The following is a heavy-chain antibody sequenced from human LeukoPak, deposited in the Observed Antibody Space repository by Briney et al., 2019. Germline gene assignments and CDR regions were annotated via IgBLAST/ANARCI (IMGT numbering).Heavy chain of an antibody. CDR3: ARDPSYDSSGHYNDY. CDR1: GFTVSSNY. V-gene: IGHV3-66*01. CDR2: IYGGGGT. D-gene: IGHD3-22*01. Sequence: GGSLRLSCAASGFTVSSNYMSWVRQAPGKGLEWVSVIYGGGGTYYADSVKGRFTISRDNSKSTLYLQMNSLRAEDTAVYYCARDPSYDSSGHYNDYWGQGTLVTVSS. J-gene: IGHJ4*02.